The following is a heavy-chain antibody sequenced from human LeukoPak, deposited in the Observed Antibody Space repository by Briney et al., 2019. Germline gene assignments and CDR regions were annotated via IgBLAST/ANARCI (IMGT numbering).Heavy chain of an antibody. J-gene: IGHJ5*02. CDR3: ARVGGWEADDDLSDYKLDRDHNQFDL. D-gene: IGHD3-10*01. V-gene: IGHV4-39*07. CDR1: GGSISSSSYY. Sequence: SETLSLTCTVSGGSISSSSYYWGWIRQPPGKGLEWIGRIYTSGSTNYNPSLKSRVTMSVDTSKNQFSLKLSSVTAADTAVYYCARVGGWEADDDLSDYKLDRDHNQFDLWGQGTLVTVSS. CDR2: IYTSGST.